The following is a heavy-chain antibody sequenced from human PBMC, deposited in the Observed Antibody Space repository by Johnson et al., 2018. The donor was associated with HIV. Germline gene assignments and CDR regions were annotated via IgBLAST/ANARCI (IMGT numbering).Heavy chain of an antibody. CDR2: ISFDGNLK. V-gene: IGHV3-30*18. Sequence: VQLVESGGGVVQPGKSLRLSCVASGLSFSNFGIHWVRQAPGKGPEWVAVISFDGNLKKYADSVKGRFTISRDNSKNTLYLQMNSLRAEDTAVYYCAKGRDSSGFGAFDIWGQGTMVTVSS. J-gene: IGHJ3*02. CDR1: GLSFSNFG. D-gene: IGHD3-22*01. CDR3: AKGRDSSGFGAFDI.